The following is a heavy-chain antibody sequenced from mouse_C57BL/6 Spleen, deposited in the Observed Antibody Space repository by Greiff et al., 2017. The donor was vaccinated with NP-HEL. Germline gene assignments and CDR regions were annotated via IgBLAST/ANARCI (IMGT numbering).Heavy chain of an antibody. Sequence: QVQLQQSGPELVKPGASVKISCKASGYAFSSSWMNWVKQRPGKGLEWVGRIYPGDGDTNYNGKFKGKATLTADKSSSTAYMQLSSLTSEDSAVYFCAGAYYSKRYYAMDYWGQGTSVTVSS. CDR2: IYPGDGDT. J-gene: IGHJ4*01. CDR3: AGAYYSKRYYAMDY. D-gene: IGHD2-5*01. CDR1: GYAFSSSW. V-gene: IGHV1-82*01.